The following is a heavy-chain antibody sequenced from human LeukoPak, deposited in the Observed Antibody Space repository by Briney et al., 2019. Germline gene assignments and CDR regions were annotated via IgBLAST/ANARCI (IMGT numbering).Heavy chain of an antibody. CDR1: GGTFISYL. D-gene: IGHD7-27*01. V-gene: IGHV1-69*01. CDR3: AREVRLTSPGSTGDIGIY. J-gene: IGHJ1*01. CDR2: IILISGTE. Sequence: GAWVTVSFRASGGTFISYLGIWVRQAAARGREGLGGIILISGTENYAQKFQGIVTISADATTRTAYMELSSPKSEATAVYYCAREVRLTSPGSTGDIGIYWGQGTVDTVSS.